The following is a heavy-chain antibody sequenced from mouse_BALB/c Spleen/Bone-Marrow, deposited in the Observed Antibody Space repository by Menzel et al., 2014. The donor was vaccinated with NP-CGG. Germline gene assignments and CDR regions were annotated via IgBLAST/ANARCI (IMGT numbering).Heavy chain of an antibody. CDR2: INPSNGRT. J-gene: IGHJ3*01. V-gene: IGHV1S81*02. D-gene: IGHD2-1*01. Sequence: QVQLQQSGAELVKPGASVKLSCKASGYTFTSYWMHWVKQRPGQGLEWIGEINPSNGRTNYNEKFKSKATLTVDKSSSTAYMQLSSLTSEDSAVCYCASYYGNYAYWGQGTLVTVSA. CDR1: GYTFTSYW. CDR3: ASYYGNYAY.